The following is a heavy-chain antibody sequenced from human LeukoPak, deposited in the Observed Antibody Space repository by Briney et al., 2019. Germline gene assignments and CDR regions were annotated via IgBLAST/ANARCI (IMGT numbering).Heavy chain of an antibody. CDR3: ARGIAVAGTVSHFDP. J-gene: IGHJ5*02. CDR1: GYTFTSYD. V-gene: IGHV1-8*03. Sequence: ASVKVSCKASGYTFTSYDINWVRQATGQGLEWMGWMNPNSGNTGYAQKFQGRVTITRNTSISTAYMELSSLRSEDTAVYYCARGIAVAGTVSHFDPWGQGTLVTVSS. D-gene: IGHD6-19*01. CDR2: MNPNSGNT.